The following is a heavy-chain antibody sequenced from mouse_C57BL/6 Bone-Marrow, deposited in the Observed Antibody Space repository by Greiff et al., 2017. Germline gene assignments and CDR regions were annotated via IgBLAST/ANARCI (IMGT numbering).Heavy chain of an antibody. D-gene: IGHD1-1*01. Sequence: EVKLVESGGGLVKPGGSLKLSCAASGFTFSDYGMHWVRQAPEKGLEWVAYISSGSSTIYYADTVKGRFTISRDNAKNTLFLQMTSLRSEDTAMYYCARPEDYGSSLHGYFDVWGTGTTVTVSS. V-gene: IGHV5-17*01. CDR1: GFTFSDYG. J-gene: IGHJ1*03. CDR3: ARPEDYGSSLHGYFDV. CDR2: ISSGSSTI.